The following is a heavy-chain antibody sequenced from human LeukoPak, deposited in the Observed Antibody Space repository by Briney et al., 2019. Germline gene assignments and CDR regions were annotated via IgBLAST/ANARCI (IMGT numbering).Heavy chain of an antibody. CDR2: TYYRSKWYN. CDR3: ASSGSYRFDY. V-gene: IGHV6-1*01. Sequence: SQTLSLTCAISGVSVSSNTASWNWIRQSPSRGLEWLGRTYYRSKWYNDYAESVKSRITIKPDTSQNQFSLQLNSVTPEDTAMYYCASSGSYRFDYWGQGTLVTVSS. J-gene: IGHJ4*02. D-gene: IGHD1-26*01. CDR1: GVSVSSNTAS.